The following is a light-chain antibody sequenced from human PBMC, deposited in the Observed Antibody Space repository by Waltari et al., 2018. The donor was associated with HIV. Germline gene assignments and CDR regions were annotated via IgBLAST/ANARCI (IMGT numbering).Light chain of an antibody. CDR2: GAS. V-gene: IGKV3-15*01. Sequence: ELVTTQSPAPLSVSPGDRATLSCRASQSVTRNVAWYQQKPAQAPRLLIYGASARASGVPDTFSGSGSGTDFTLTISSLQPEDLAVYYCQQYEKWPGTFGQGTKVDIK. CDR1: QSVTRN. CDR3: QQYEKWPGT. J-gene: IGKJ1*01.